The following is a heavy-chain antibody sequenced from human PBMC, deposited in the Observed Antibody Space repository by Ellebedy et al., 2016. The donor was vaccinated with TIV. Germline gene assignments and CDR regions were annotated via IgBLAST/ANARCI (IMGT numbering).Heavy chain of an antibody. CDR1: GFTFSSYS. V-gene: IGHV3-21*01. CDR2: ISSSSSYT. D-gene: IGHD3-10*01. J-gene: IGHJ4*02. CDR3: AREVRGWFGN. Sequence: PGGSLRLSCAASGFTFSSYSMNWVRQAPGKGLEWVSYISSSSSYTNYADSVKGRFTISRDNAKNSLYLRMNSLRAEDTAVYCCAREVRGWFGNWGQGTLVTVSS.